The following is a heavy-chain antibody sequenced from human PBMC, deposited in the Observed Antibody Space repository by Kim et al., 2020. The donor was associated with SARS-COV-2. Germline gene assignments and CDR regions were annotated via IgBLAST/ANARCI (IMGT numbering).Heavy chain of an antibody. V-gene: IGHV3-23*01. J-gene: IGHJ4*02. CDR2: ISDSGLRT. CDR3: EASDF. Sequence: ISDSGLRTHYADSVQGRFTISRDNSRSTLFLQMKYLRAEDTAIYYCEASDFWGQGSLVTVSS.